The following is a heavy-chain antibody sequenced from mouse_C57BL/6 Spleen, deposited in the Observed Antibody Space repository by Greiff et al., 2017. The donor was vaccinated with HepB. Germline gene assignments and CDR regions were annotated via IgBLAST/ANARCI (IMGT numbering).Heavy chain of an antibody. Sequence: ESGPGLVKPSQSLSLTCSVTGYSITSGYYWNWIRQFPGNKLEWMGYISYDGRNNYNPSLKNRISITRDTSKNQFFLKLNSVTTEDTATYYCASDDYDNYYAMDYWGQGTSVTVSS. J-gene: IGHJ4*01. CDR2: ISYDGRN. CDR3: ASDDYDNYYAMDY. V-gene: IGHV3-6*01. CDR1: GYSITSGYY. D-gene: IGHD2-4*01.